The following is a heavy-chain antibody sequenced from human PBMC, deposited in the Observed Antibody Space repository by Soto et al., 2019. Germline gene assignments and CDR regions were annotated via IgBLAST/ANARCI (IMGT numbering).Heavy chain of an antibody. CDR3: ARDRWDTAMVQIYYYYYGMDV. CDR1: GFTFSSYA. V-gene: IGHV3-30-3*01. D-gene: IGHD5-18*01. J-gene: IGHJ6*02. Sequence: QVQLVESGGGVVQPGRSLRLSCAASGFTFSSYAMHWVRQAPGKGLEWVAVISYDGSNKYYADSVKGRFTISRDNSKNTLYLQMNSLRAEDTAVYYCARDRWDTAMVQIYYYYYGMDVWGQGTTVTVSS. CDR2: ISYDGSNK.